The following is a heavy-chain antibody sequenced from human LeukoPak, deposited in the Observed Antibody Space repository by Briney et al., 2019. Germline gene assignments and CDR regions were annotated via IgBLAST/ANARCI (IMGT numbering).Heavy chain of an antibody. D-gene: IGHD3-10*01. CDR2: ISKDGSHK. CDR3: ARDSFGSGSPTPVPHDGFDL. Sequence: GGSLRLSCAASAFTLSSYSMHWVRQAAGKGLEWVAVISKDGSHKYYADSVKGRFIISRDNSNNTLNLEMISLRPEDTALYFCARDSFGSGSPTPVPHDGFDLWGQGTLVTVSS. J-gene: IGHJ3*01. CDR1: AFTLSSYS. V-gene: IGHV3-30*01.